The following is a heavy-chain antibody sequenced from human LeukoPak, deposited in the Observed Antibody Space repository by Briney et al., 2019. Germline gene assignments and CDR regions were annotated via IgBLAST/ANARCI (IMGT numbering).Heavy chain of an antibody. Sequence: GGSLRLACAASGFTFSTYTMNWVRQAPGKGLEWVSTVSDSSDVRYSDSVKGRFTISRDNARNSLYLQMNSLRDEDTAVYYCARDGLHTAHFDYWGQGTLVTVSS. CDR1: GFTFSTYT. CDR3: ARDGLHTAHFDY. CDR2: VSDSSDV. D-gene: IGHD5-18*01. J-gene: IGHJ4*02. V-gene: IGHV3-48*02.